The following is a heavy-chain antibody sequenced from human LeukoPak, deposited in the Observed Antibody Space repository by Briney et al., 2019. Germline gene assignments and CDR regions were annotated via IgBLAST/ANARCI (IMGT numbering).Heavy chain of an antibody. CDR1: GFTVSSNY. CDR3: AAVSTTYYYYGMDV. V-gene: IGHV3-53*01. J-gene: IGHJ6*02. Sequence: GGSLRLSCAASGFTVSSNYTSWVRQAPGKGLEWVSGFYSTGNTYYADSVKGRFTISRDNSRNTLYLQMNSLRIGDTAMYYCAAVSTTYYYYGMDVWGQGTTVTVSS. CDR2: FYSTGNT. D-gene: IGHD5/OR15-5a*01.